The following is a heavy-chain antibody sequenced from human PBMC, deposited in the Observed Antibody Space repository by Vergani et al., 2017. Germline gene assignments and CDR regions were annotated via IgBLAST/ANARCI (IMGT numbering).Heavy chain of an antibody. V-gene: IGHV1-2*02. Sequence: QVQMVQSGAEVRKPGASVKVSCKASGYSLSDHYIHWVRQAPGQGFEWMGRLDPHTGDTKYAEKFQGRAILTRDRSISTDYMELIRLISDDTAVYYCARNRGRGGSYSVSWFGPWGQGTQVTVAS. D-gene: IGHD3-10*01. CDR2: LDPHTGDT. CDR1: GYSLSDHY. J-gene: IGHJ5*02. CDR3: ARNRGRGGSYSVSWFGP.